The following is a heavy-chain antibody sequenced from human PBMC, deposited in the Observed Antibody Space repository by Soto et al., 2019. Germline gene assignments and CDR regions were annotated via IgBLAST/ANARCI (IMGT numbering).Heavy chain of an antibody. D-gene: IGHD1-1*01. CDR3: ARGRYGDY. CDR2: INHSGST. Sequence: TCSIKSAAISGYYWSWIRQPPGKGLEWIGEINHSGSTNYNPSLKSRVTISVDTSKNQFSLKLSSVTAADTAVYYCARGRYGDYWGQGALVTVS. V-gene: IGHV4-34*01. CDR1: SAAISGYY. J-gene: IGHJ4*02.